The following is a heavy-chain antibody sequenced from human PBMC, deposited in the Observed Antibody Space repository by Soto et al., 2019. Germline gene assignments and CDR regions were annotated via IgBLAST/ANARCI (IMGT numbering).Heavy chain of an antibody. V-gene: IGHV1-69*13. J-gene: IGHJ4*02. D-gene: IGHD3-22*01. Sequence: ASVKVSCKASGGTFSSYATSWVRQAPGQGLEWMGGIIPIFGTANYAQKFQGRVTITADESTSTAYMGLSSLRSEDTAVYYCASATLGPSSGYFDYWGQGTLVTVSS. CDR3: ASATLGPSSGYFDY. CDR2: IIPIFGTA. CDR1: GGTFSSYA.